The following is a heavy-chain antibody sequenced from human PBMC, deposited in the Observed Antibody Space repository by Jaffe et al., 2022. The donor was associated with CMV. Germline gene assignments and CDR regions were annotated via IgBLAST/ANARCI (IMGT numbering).Heavy chain of an antibody. CDR2: INHSGST. V-gene: IGHV4-34*01. CDR1: GGSFSGYY. D-gene: IGHD3-10*01. J-gene: IGHJ6*03. CDR3: ARGVRSWPPYYYYYMDV. Sequence: QVQLQQWGAGLLKPSETLSLTCAVYGGSFSGYYWSWIRQPPGKGLEWIGEINHSGSTNYNPSLKSRVTISVDTSKNQFSLKLSSVTAADTAVYYCARGVRSWPPYYYYYMDVWGKGTTVTVSS.